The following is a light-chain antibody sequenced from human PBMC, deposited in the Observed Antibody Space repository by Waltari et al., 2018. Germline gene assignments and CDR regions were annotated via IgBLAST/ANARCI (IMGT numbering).Light chain of an antibody. CDR3: QQYDHLPLT. J-gene: IGKJ4*01. V-gene: IGKV1-33*01. Sequence: DILMTQSPFLLSASVGDRVTITCQASQDISNYLNWFQQKPGEAPKLLIYDASNLENRGPFRVQGRWTGTDFTFTISSLQPEDLATYYCQQYDHLPLTFGGGTKVEIK. CDR2: DAS. CDR1: QDISNY.